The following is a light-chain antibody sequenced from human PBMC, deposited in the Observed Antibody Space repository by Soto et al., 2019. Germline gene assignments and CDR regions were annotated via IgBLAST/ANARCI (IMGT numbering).Light chain of an antibody. Sequence: DIQMTESPSTLSASVGDRVTVTCRASQTIFSWLAWYQQKPGTPPKLLIYTASTLQSGVPSRFSGSGSGTEFTLTISSLQPDDIATYYCQQYHSYSRTFGQGTKVDIK. CDR1: QTIFSW. CDR3: QQYHSYSRT. V-gene: IGKV1-5*03. CDR2: TAS. J-gene: IGKJ1*01.